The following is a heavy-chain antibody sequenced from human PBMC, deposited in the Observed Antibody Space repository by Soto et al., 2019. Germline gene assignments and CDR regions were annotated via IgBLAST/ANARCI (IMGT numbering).Heavy chain of an antibody. CDR3: ARDVAVRWAMGWFDP. CDR2: TYQSVST. CDR1: GSSISSVSYT. Sequence: SETLSLTCAVTGSSISSVSYTWSLSRHPPRKGLEWLGYTYQSVSTCYSASLKGRVTITVDRSKNQFSLKLNSVTAADTAVYYCARDVAVRWAMGWFDPWGQGALV. J-gene: IGHJ5*02. V-gene: IGHV4-30-2*01. D-gene: IGHD3-10*01.